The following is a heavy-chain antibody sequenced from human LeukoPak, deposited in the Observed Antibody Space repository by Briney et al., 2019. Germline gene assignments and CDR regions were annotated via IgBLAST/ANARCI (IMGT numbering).Heavy chain of an antibody. Sequence: GGSLRLSCTASGFTFGDYAMSWFRQAPGKGLEWVGFIRSKAYGGTTENAASVKGRFTISRDDSKSIAYLQMNSLKTEDTAVHYCARGGVYCSIVSCSFDYWGQGILVTVSS. CDR3: ARGGVYCSIVSCSFDY. CDR2: IRSKAYGGTT. D-gene: IGHD2-2*01. V-gene: IGHV3-49*03. J-gene: IGHJ4*02. CDR1: GFTFGDYA.